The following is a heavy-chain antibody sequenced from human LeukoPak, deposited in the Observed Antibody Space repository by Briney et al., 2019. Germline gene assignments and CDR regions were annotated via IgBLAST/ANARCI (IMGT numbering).Heavy chain of an antibody. CDR1: GFTFSSYA. D-gene: IGHD6-13*01. CDR3: AKSAYSSSCSSFDY. J-gene: IGHJ4*02. V-gene: IGHV3-23*01. Sequence: GGSLRLSCTASGFTFSSYAMSWVRQAPGKGLEWVSAISGSSGSTYYTDSVKGRFTISRDNSKNTLYLQMSSLRAEDTAIYYCAKSAYSSSCSSFDYWGQGTLVTVTS. CDR2: ISGSSGST.